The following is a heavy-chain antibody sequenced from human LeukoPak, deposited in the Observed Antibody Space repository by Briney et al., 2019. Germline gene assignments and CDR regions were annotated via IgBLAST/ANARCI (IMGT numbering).Heavy chain of an antibody. CDR3: ARATRSDSSSWTGRFDYYYYMDV. Sequence: SVKVSCKASGGTFSSYAISWVRQAPGQGLEWMGGIIPIFGTANYAQKSQGRVTITTDESTSTAYMELRSLRSEDTAVYYCARATRSDSSSWTGRFDYYYYMDVWGKGTTVTVSS. D-gene: IGHD6-13*01. J-gene: IGHJ6*03. V-gene: IGHV1-69*05. CDR2: IIPIFGTA. CDR1: GGTFSSYA.